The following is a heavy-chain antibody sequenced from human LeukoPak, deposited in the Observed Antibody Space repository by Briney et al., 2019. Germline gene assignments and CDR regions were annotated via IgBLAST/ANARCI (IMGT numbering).Heavy chain of an antibody. CDR3: ARGDYGDYQDDAFDI. D-gene: IGHD4-17*01. J-gene: IGHJ3*02. CDR2: INHSGST. V-gene: IGHV4-39*07. CDR1: GDSISSGRNY. Sequence: PSETLSLTCSVSGDSISSGRNYWGWIRQSPGKGLEWIGEINHSGSTNYNPSLKSRVTISVDTSKNQFSLKLSSVTAADTAVYYCARGDYGDYQDDAFDIWGQGTMVTVSS.